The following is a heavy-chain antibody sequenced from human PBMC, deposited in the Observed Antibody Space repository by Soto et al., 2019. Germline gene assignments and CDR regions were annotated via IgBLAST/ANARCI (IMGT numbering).Heavy chain of an antibody. CDR3: AKDRGITIFGVGANSDY. CDR1: GFTFSSYA. Sequence: EVQLLESGGGLVQPGGSLRLSCAASGFTFSSYAMSWVRQAPGKGLEWVSAISGSGGSTYYADSVKGRFTISRDNSKHTLYLQMNGLRAEDTAVYYCAKDRGITIFGVGANSDYWGQGTLVTVSS. CDR2: ISGSGGST. D-gene: IGHD3-3*01. J-gene: IGHJ4*02. V-gene: IGHV3-23*01.